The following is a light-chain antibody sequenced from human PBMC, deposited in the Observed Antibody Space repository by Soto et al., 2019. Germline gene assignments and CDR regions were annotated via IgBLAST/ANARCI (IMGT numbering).Light chain of an antibody. CDR2: DAS. CDR3: QQRSNWPIT. J-gene: IGKJ3*01. CDR1: QSVSSY. Sequence: EIVLTQSPATLSLSPGEGATLSCRASQSVSSYLVWYQQKPGQAPRLLIYDASNRATGIPARFSGSGSGTDFTPTISSLETEDFAVYYCQQRSNWPITFGPGTKVDIK. V-gene: IGKV3-11*01.